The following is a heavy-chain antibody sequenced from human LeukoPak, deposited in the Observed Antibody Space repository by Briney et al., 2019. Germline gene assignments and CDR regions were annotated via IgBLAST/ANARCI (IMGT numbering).Heavy chain of an antibody. Sequence: PSETLSLTCSVSGGSFTITNSYWVWIRQAPGKTLEWIGSMNYGGRSSYNPSLKRRVSMSVDTSTDQVSLKLNSVTAAATAVYYCARDLRGGSNFSPWWVDPWGQGTLVIVSS. CDR2: MNYGGRS. J-gene: IGHJ5*02. CDR3: ARDLRGGSNFSPWWVDP. V-gene: IGHV4-39*07. CDR1: GGSFTITNSY. D-gene: IGHD3-16*01.